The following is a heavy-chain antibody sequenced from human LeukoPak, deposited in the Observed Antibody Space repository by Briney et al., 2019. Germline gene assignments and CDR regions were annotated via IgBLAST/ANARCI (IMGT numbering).Heavy chain of an antibody. CDR1: GFTFSSYG. CDR2: IRYDGSNK. V-gene: IGHV3-30*02. Sequence: GGSLRLSCAASGFTFSSYGMHWVRQAPGKGLEWVAFIRYDGSNKYYADSVKGRFTISRDNSKNTLYLQMNSLRAEDTAVYYCAKDHYYGSGSYYNPPYYFDYWGQGTLVTVSS. CDR3: AKDHYYGSGSYYNPPYYFDY. J-gene: IGHJ4*02. D-gene: IGHD3-10*01.